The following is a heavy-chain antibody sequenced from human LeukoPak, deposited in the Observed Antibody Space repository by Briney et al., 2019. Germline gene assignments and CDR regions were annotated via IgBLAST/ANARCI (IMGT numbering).Heavy chain of an antibody. CDR1: GFTVSSNY. J-gene: IGHJ4*02. Sequence: PGGSLRLSCAASGFTVSSNYMSWVRQAPGKGLEWVSSISSSSSYIYYADSVKGRFTISRDNAKNSLYLQMNSLRAEDTAVYYCAREAMVAEDFDYWGQGTLVTVSS. CDR2: ISSSSSYI. V-gene: IGHV3-21*01. D-gene: IGHD5-18*01. CDR3: AREAMVAEDFDY.